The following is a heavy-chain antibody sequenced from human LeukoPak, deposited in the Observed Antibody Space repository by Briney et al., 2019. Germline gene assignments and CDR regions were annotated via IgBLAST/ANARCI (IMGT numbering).Heavy chain of an antibody. CDR2: IYTGGGT. CDR3: TRSGYRHPYHFES. J-gene: IGHJ4*02. Sequence: PRGSPRLSRAVSGFSVRTTYMSSVRQAPGNGLEWVSVIYTGGGTDHADSVKGRFTISRDNSKHTLSLQMNSLRAEDTAIYYCTRSGYRHPYHFESWGQGTLVIVSS. D-gene: IGHD3-22*01. CDR1: GFSVRTTY. V-gene: IGHV3-53*01.